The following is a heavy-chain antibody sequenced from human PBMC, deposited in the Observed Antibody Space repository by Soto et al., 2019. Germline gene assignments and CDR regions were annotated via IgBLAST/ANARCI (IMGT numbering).Heavy chain of an antibody. D-gene: IGHD3-22*01. Sequence: GSLRLSCAASGFTFSSYAMTWVRQAPGRGLKWVSAISGSGGSTYYVDSVKGRFTISRDNSRNTLYLQMNSLRAEDTAVYYCAKDHGDGSGYYSNPNFDYWGQGTLVTVSS. V-gene: IGHV3-23*01. CDR1: GFTFSSYA. CDR3: AKDHGDGSGYYSNPNFDY. CDR2: ISGSGGST. J-gene: IGHJ4*02.